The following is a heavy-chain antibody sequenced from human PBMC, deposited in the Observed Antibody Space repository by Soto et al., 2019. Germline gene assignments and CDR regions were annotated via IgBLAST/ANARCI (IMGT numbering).Heavy chain of an antibody. D-gene: IGHD2-2*01. Sequence: PGGSLRLSCAVSGFTFSSYSMNWVRQAPGKGLEWVSYISSSSQTIYYADSVKGRFTISRDNAKNSLYLQMNSLRAEDTAVYYCARGDPLPQDAFDIWGQGTLVTVSS. CDR3: ARGDPLPQDAFDI. J-gene: IGHJ3*02. CDR2: ISSSSQTI. V-gene: IGHV3-48*01. CDR1: GFTFSSYS.